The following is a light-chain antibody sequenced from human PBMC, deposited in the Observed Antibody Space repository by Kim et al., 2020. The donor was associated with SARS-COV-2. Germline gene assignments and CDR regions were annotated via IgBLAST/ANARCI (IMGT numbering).Light chain of an antibody. J-gene: IGLJ3*02. CDR2: KNN. CDR3: AVWDHSLSGWV. V-gene: IGLV1-47*01. Sequence: QSVLTQPPSASGTPGQRVTISCSGSSSNIGSNYVYWYQQVPGTAPKPLIYKNNQRPSGVPDRFSGSKSGTSASLAISGLRSDDEADYYCAVWDHSLSGWVFGGGTQLTVL. CDR1: SSNIGSNY.